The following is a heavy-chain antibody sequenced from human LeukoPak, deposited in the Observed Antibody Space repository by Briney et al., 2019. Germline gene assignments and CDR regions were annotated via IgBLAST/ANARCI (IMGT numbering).Heavy chain of an antibody. CDR3: ARLIAVAGTLAY. CDR1: GYTFTSYG. CDR2: ISAYNGNT. D-gene: IGHD6-19*01. Sequence: EASVKVSCKASGYTFTSYGISWVRQAPGQGLEWMGWISAYNGNTNYAQKLQGRVTMTTDTSTSTAYMELRSLRSDDTAVYHCARLIAVAGTLAYWGQGTLVTVSS. J-gene: IGHJ4*02. V-gene: IGHV1-18*01.